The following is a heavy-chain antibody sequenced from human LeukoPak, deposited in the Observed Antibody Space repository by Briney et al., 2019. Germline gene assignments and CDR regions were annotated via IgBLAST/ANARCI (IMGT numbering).Heavy chain of an antibody. V-gene: IGHV4-31*03. J-gene: IGHJ4*02. CDR1: GGSISNVDHY. CDR3: ARERPESYYDSSGYLDY. Sequence: SDTLSLTCTVSGGSISNVDHYWSWIRLHAGKGLEWIGHIYYSGSTYYNPSLKSRGIISVETSKDQFSLKLSSVTAADTAVYYCARERPESYYDSSGYLDYWGQGTLVTVSS. CDR2: IYYSGST. D-gene: IGHD3-22*01.